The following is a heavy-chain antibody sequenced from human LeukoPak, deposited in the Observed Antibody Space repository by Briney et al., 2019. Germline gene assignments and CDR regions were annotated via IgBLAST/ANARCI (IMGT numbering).Heavy chain of an antibody. J-gene: IGHJ5*02. V-gene: IGHV3-7*01. CDR2: INQDGSEK. CDR3: AREDAINWFDP. CDR1: EFTFSGYW. Sequence: GGSLRLSCAASEFTFSGYWMNWVRQAPGKGPEWVANINQDGSEKHYVDSVKGRFTISRDNAKNSLFLQMNSLRVEDTAVSYCAREDAINWFDPWGQGTLVTVSS.